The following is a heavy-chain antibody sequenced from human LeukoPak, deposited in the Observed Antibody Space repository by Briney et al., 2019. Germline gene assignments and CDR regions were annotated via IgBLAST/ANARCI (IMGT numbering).Heavy chain of an antibody. CDR2: IKQDGSEK. Sequence: GGSLRLSCAASGFTFTTYWMSWVRQAPGKGLEWVANIKQDGSEKYYVDSVKGRFTISRDNAKNSLYLQMNSLRAEDTAVYYCAGDYDFWSGYWWWGQGTLVTVSS. CDR3: AGDYDFWSGYWW. V-gene: IGHV3-7*04. CDR1: GFTFTTYW. J-gene: IGHJ4*02. D-gene: IGHD3-3*01.